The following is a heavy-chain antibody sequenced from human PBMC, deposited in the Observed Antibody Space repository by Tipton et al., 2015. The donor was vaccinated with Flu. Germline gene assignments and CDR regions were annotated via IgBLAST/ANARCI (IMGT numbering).Heavy chain of an antibody. CDR1: GGSISSGSYY. V-gene: IGHV4-61*02. D-gene: IGHD6-19*01. CDR2: IYTSGST. Sequence: LRLSCTVSGGSISSGSYYWSWIRQPAGKGLEWIGRIYTSGSTNYNPSLKSRVTISVDTSKNQFSLKLSSVTAADTAVYYCARGGQWLDEYFQHWGQGTLFTVSS. J-gene: IGHJ1*01. CDR3: ARGGQWLDEYFQH.